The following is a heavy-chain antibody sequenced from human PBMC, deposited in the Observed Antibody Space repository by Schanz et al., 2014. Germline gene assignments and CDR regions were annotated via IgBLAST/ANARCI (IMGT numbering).Heavy chain of an antibody. J-gene: IGHJ3*02. D-gene: IGHD4-17*01. Sequence: EVPLVQSGGGLVQPGGSLRLSCAASGFTFSSHWMHWVRQDPGKGLVWVARINSVGSNTDYADSVTGRFTISRDNAKNTLYLQMNTQRAEDTAVYYCARKMKLGVYGGKGHDSLDIWGQGTMVTVSS. CDR3: ARKMKLGVYGGKGHDSLDI. V-gene: IGHV3-74*01. CDR2: INSVGSNT. CDR1: GFTFSSHW.